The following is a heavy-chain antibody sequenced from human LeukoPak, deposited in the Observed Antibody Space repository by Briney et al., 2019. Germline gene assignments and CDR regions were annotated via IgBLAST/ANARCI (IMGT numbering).Heavy chain of an antibody. Sequence: ASVKVSCKASGYTFTSYGISWVRQAPGQGLEWMGWISAYNGNTNYAQKLQGRVTMTTDTSTSTAYMELRSLRSDDTAVYYCARHRRQSSGWYYFDYWGQGTLVTVSS. CDR1: GYTFTSYG. CDR2: ISAYNGNT. J-gene: IGHJ4*02. V-gene: IGHV1-18*01. D-gene: IGHD6-19*01. CDR3: ARHRRQSSGWYYFDY.